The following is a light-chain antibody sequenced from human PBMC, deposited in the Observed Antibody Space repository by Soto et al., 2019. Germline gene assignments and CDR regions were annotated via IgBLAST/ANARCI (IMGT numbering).Light chain of an antibody. Sequence: EFVLTQSPGTLSLSPGERATLSCRASQTVRNNYLAWYQQKPGQAPRLLIYGASSRATGIPDRFSGSGSGTDFTLTISRLEPEDFAVYFCQQYSDLPRTFGQGTKVDI. J-gene: IGKJ1*01. CDR3: QQYSDLPRT. CDR1: QTVRNNY. V-gene: IGKV3-20*01. CDR2: GAS.